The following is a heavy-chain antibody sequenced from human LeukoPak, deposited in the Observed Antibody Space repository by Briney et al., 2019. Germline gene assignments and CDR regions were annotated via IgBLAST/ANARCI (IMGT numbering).Heavy chain of an antibody. J-gene: IGHJ3*02. CDR3: ARDPYTSSWYWAFDI. Sequence: LRLSCAASGLTVSGNYMTWVRQAPGKGLEWVSVIYSGGSTYYADSVKGRFTISRDSSKNTLYLQMNSLRPEDTAVYYCARDPYTSSWYWAFDIWGQGTMVTVSS. D-gene: IGHD6-13*01. CDR2: IYSGGST. CDR1: GLTVSGNY. V-gene: IGHV3-66*02.